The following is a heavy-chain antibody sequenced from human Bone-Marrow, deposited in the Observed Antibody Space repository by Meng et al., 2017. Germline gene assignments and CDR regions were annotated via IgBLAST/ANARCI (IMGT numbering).Heavy chain of an antibody. J-gene: IGHJ1*01. CDR3: LRGSGGSV. D-gene: IGHD3-10*01. CDR1: GGSFSGYS. Sequence: QAQLQQWGAGLLKPSETLSLTCAVYGGSFSGYSWTWIRQTPGKGLEWIGEINHIGFKYNPSLKSRVTISVDTSKNQFSLKLTSVTAADTAVYHCLRGSGGSVWGQGTLVTVSS. CDR2: INHIGF. V-gene: IGHV4-34*01.